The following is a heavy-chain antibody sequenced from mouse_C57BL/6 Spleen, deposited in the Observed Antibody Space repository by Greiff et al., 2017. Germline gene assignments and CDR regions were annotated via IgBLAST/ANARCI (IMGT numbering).Heavy chain of an antibody. D-gene: IGHD3-2*02. CDR2: IYPGDGDT. CDR3: ATAQATDY. CDR1: GYAFSSSW. Sequence: VKLQESGPELVKPGASVKISCKASGYAFSSSWMNWVKQRPGKGLEWIGRIYPGDGDTNYNGKFKGKATLTADKSSSTAYMQLSSLTSEDSAVYFCATAQATDYWGQGTTLTVSS. V-gene: IGHV1-82*01. J-gene: IGHJ2*01.